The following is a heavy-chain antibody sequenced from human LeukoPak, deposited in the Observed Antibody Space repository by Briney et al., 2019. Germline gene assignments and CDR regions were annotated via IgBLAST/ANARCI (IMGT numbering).Heavy chain of an antibody. CDR3: AKILVVIPAEHYFDY. J-gene: IGHJ4*02. CDR1: GFTFSSYG. CDR2: IRYDGSNK. V-gene: IGHV3-30*02. D-gene: IGHD2-2*01. Sequence: GGSLRLSCAASGFTFSSYGMHWVRQAPGKGLEWVAFIRYDGSNKYYADSVKGRFTISRDNSKNTLYLQMNSLRAEDTAVYYCAKILVVIPAEHYFDYGGQGTLVTVSS.